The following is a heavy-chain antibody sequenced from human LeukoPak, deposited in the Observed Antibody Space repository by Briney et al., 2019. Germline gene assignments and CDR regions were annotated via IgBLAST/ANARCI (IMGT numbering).Heavy chain of an antibody. CDR2: INPNSGGT. CDR3: ARGFNYYDSSGYPDY. J-gene: IGHJ4*02. CDR1: GYTFTGYY. V-gene: IGHV1-2*02. D-gene: IGHD3-22*01. Sequence: ASVKVSCKASGYTFTGYYMHWVRQAPGQGLEWMGWINPNSGGTNYAQKFQGRVTMTRDTSISTAYMELSRLRSDDTAVYYCARGFNYYDSSGYPDYWGQGTLVTVSS.